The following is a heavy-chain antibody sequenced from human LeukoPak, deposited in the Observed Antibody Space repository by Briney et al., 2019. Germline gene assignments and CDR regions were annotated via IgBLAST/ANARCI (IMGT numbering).Heavy chain of an antibody. V-gene: IGHV4-59*01. CDR3: ARDRCSTFYYYGMDV. CDR2: IYYRGGT. D-gene: IGHD2/OR15-2a*01. CDR1: VGSPRSYY. Sequence: SESLSLTCTLSVGSPRSYYWSCVWAPPREGLGSIGDIYYRGGTNYTPSLKSRVTLSVETSTNQFSLWLSSVTAPGTAVYYCARDRCSTFYYYGMDVWGQGTRVTVFS. J-gene: IGHJ6*02.